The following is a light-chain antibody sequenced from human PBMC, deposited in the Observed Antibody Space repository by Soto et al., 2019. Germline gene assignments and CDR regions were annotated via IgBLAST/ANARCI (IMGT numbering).Light chain of an antibody. CDR3: CSYTTSTTYV. J-gene: IGLJ1*01. V-gene: IGLV2-11*01. CDR2: DVS. CDR1: SSDIGRYNY. Sequence: QSALTQPRSVSGSPGQSVTISCTGSSSDIGRYNYVSWYQQHPGKPPKLITYDVSERPSGVPDRFSGSKSANTASLTISGLQAEDEANYYCCSYTTSTTYVFGTGTKVTVL.